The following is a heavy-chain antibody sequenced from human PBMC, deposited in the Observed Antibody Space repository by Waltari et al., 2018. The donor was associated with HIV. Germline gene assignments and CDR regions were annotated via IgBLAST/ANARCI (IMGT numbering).Heavy chain of an antibody. CDR1: GFVLSSSA. CDR2: VGVASEYR. Sequence: QMLLLRSGPQVKKPGTSVTVSCQASGFVLSSSANHWLPQGRGRRLEWMAFVGVASEYRNVAQGLRGRVSLSVDKSTETINLELSSLRSDDTAVYFCVADVKLRYSGENLPYPFFFGFDIWGQGTTV. CDR3: VADVKLRYSGENLPYPFFFGFDI. D-gene: IGHD3-16*02. V-gene: IGHV1-58*02. J-gene: IGHJ6*02.